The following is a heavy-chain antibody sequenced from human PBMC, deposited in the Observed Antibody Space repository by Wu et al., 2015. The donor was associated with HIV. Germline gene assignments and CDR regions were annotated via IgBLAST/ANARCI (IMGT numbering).Heavy chain of an antibody. J-gene: IGHJ2*01. Sequence: QIQLVQSGTEVKKPGASVKVSCKTSGYTFTNYGISWVRQAPGQGLEWMGWISAYNGNTNYAQRFQGRVTMTRDTSISTAYMELSGLKSDDTAVYYCARYIGYCYFDFWGRGTLVTVSS. CDR2: ISAYNGNT. CDR3: ARYIGYCYFDF. V-gene: IGHV1-18*01. CDR1: GYTFTNYG.